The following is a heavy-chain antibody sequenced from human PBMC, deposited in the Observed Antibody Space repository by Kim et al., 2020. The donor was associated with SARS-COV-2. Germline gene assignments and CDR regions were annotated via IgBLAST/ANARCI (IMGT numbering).Heavy chain of an antibody. D-gene: IGHD2-8*02. CDR3: ARETLISRDKYCDP. CDR1: GFRFTNYA. Sequence: GGSLRLSCAASGFRFTNYAMSWVRQVPGKGLEWVAAVSENGDTTYFAKSVQGRFSISRDNFEDTLSLQMGGLRAEDSAIYYCARETLISRDKYCDPWGQGTLVTVPS. V-gene: IGHV3-23*01. J-gene: IGHJ5*02. CDR2: VSENGDTT.